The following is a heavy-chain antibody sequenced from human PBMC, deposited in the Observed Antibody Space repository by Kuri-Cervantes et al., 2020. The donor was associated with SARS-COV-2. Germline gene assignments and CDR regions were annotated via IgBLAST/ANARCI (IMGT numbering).Heavy chain of an antibody. CDR2: ISYDGSNK. J-gene: IGHJ6*02. CDR3: ARWYGSSTSCYTDDYYGMDV. D-gene: IGHD2-2*02. CDR1: AFTFSSYA. Sequence: GGSLTLSCAPSAFTFSSYAMHWVRQAPGKGLEWVAVISYDGSNKYYADSVKGRFTISRDNSKNTLYLQMNSLRAEDTAVYYCARWYGSSTSCYTDDYYGMDVWGQGTTVTVSS. V-gene: IGHV3-30-3*01.